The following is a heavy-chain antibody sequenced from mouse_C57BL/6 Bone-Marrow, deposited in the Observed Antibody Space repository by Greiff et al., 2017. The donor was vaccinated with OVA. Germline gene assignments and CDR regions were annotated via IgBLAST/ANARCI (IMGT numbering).Heavy chain of an antibody. CDR3: ARYDTTVVDY. J-gene: IGHJ2*01. D-gene: IGHD1-1*01. V-gene: IGHV1-81*01. CDR2: IYPRSGNT. Sequence: VQLQQSGAELARPGASVKLSCKASGYTFTSYGISWVKQRTGQGLEWIGEIYPRSGNTYYNEKFKGKATLTADKSSSTAYMELRSLTSEDDAVYFCARYDTTVVDYWGQGTTLTVSS. CDR1: GYTFTSYG.